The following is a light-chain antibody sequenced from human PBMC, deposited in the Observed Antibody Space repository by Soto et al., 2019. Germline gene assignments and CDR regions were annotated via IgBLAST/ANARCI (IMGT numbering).Light chain of an antibody. CDR3: SSYTSRSTPV. Sequence: SALTQPASVSGSPGPSITISCTGTSSDVGTYKYVSWYQQHPGKAPKLMIYEVSNRPSGVSNRFSGSKSGNTASLTISGLQAEDEADYYCSSYTSRSTPVFGGGTKLTVL. CDR2: EVS. J-gene: IGLJ2*01. CDR1: SSDVGTYKY. V-gene: IGLV2-14*01.